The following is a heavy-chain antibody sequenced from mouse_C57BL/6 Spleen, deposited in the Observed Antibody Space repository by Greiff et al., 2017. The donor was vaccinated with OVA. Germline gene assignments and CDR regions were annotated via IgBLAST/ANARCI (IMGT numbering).Heavy chain of an antibody. D-gene: IGHD2-4*01. CDR2: IRLKSDNYAT. CDR1: GFTFSNYW. CDR3: TARLPFAY. V-gene: IGHV6-3*01. Sequence: EVHLVESGGGLVQPGGSMKLSCVASGFTFSNYWMNWVRQSPEKGLEWVAQIRLKSDNYATHYAESVKGRFTISRDDSKSSVYLQMNNLRAEDTRIYYCTARLPFAYWGQGTLVTVSA. J-gene: IGHJ3*01.